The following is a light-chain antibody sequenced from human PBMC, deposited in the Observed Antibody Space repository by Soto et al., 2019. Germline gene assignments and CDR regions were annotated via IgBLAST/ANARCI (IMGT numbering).Light chain of an antibody. CDR2: AAS. CDR1: QSISSY. Sequence: DIQMTQSPSSLSASVGDRVTISCRASQSISSYLNWYQQKPGKAPKLLISAASSLQSGVPSRFSGSGSGTDFTLTISSLQPEDFATYYCQQSYSSSPLTFGGGTKVEIK. J-gene: IGKJ4*01. V-gene: IGKV1-39*01. CDR3: QQSYSSSPLT.